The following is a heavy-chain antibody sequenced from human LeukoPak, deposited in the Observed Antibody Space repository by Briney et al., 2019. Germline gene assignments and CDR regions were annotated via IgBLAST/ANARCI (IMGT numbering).Heavy chain of an antibody. Sequence: SVKGRFTISRDNAKNSLYLQMNSLRVEGTAVYYCARAVGYWGQGTLVTVSS. J-gene: IGHJ4*02. V-gene: IGHV3-11*06. D-gene: IGHD4-23*01. CDR3: ARAVGY.